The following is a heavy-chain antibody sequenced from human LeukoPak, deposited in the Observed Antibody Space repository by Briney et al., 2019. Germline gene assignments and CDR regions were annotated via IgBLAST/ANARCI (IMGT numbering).Heavy chain of an antibody. CDR1: GFTFSSYA. V-gene: IGHV3-23*01. D-gene: IGHD3-9*01. CDR3: ATHYDILTGYYSPFEY. J-gene: IGHJ4*02. CDR2: ISGSGGST. Sequence: GGSLRLSCAASGFTFSSYAMSWVRQAPGKGLEWVSAISGSGGSTYYADSVKGRFTISRDNSKNTLYLQMNSLRAEETAVYYCATHYDILTGYYSPFEYWGQGTLVTASS.